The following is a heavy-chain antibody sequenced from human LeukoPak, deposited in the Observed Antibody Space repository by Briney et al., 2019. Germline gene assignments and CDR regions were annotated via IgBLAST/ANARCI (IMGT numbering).Heavy chain of an antibody. J-gene: IGHJ5*02. V-gene: IGHV3-23*01. D-gene: IGHD3-10*01. CDR2: ISGSGGST. CDR1: GFTFSSYA. Sequence: GGSLRLSCAASGFTFSSYAMSWVRQAPGKGLEWVSAISGSGGSTYYADSVKGRFTISRDNSKNTLYLQMNSLRAEDTAVHYCARRHYYGSGSQNWFDPWGQGTLVTVSS. CDR3: ARRHYYGSGSQNWFDP.